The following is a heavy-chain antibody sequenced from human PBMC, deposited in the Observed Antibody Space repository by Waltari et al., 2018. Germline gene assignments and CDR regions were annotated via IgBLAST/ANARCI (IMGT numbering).Heavy chain of an antibody. CDR1: GFPFSSYW. CDR3: ARISSTATRDS. J-gene: IGHJ4*02. V-gene: IGHV3-7*01. D-gene: IGHD6-6*01. Sequence: EVQLVESGGGLVQPGGSLRLSCSASGFPFSSYWMGWVRQAPGKGLEWVANIKEDGSEKSYVDSVKGRFTISRDNAKNSLSLQMNSLRAEDAAVYYCARISSTATRDSWGRGTLVTVSS. CDR2: IKEDGSEK.